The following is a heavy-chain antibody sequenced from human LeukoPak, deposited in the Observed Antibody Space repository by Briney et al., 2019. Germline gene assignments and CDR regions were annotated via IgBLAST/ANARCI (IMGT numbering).Heavy chain of an antibody. CDR1: GYTFTVYY. CDR3: ARGPSQLWYYGMDV. CDR2: INPNSGGK. Sequence: ASVKVSFKASGYTFTVYYMHWVRQAPGQGLEWMGWINPNSGGKNYAQKFQGRVNMTRDTYISTDYMELSRLRYDDTAVYYCARGPSQLWYYGMDVWGQGTTVTVSS. D-gene: IGHD5-18*01. J-gene: IGHJ6*02. V-gene: IGHV1-2*02.